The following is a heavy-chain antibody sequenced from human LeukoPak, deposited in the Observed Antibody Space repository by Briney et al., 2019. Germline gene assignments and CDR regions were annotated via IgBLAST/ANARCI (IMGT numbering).Heavy chain of an antibody. CDR2: INTNTGNP. CDR3: AREPRIVGATRWFDP. Sequence: ASVKVSCKASGYTFTSYAMNWVRQAPGQGLEWMGWINTNTGNPTYAQGFTGRFVFSLDTSVSTAYLQISSLKAEDTAVYYCAREPRIVGATRWFDPWGQGTLVTVSS. J-gene: IGHJ5*02. V-gene: IGHV7-4-1*02. CDR1: GYTFTSYA. D-gene: IGHD1-26*01.